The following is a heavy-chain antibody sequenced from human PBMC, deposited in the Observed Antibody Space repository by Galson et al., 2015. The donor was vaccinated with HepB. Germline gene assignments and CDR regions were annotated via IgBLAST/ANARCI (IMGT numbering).Heavy chain of an antibody. CDR1: GFTFGDYI. J-gene: IGHJ4*02. CDR3: ARESDLATVTPYFDY. Sequence: SLRLSCAASGFTFGDYIMSWFRQAPGKGLEWIGFIRSKTSGGAPEYAASVKGRFTISRDDSKRITYLQMNSLRIEDTAVYHCARESDLATVTPYFDYWGQGTLVTVSS. V-gene: IGHV3-49*03. D-gene: IGHD4-17*01. CDR2: IRSKTSGGAP.